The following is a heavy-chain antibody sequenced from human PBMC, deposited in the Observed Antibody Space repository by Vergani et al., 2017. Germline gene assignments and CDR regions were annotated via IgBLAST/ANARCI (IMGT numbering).Heavy chain of an antibody. CDR1: GFNVSSKY. CDR3: ARDRGTIAGAYDAFDF. CDR2: MFSGGST. V-gene: IGHV3-66*02. J-gene: IGHJ3*01. D-gene: IGHD6-13*01. Sequence: VQLVESGGTLVQPGGSLRLACEASGFNVSSKYMSWVRQVPGTGLEWVSIMFSGGSTNCADSVKGRFTISRDNSKNTLYLQMNSLRAEDTAVYYCARDRGTIAGAYDAFDFWGLGTMVIVSS.